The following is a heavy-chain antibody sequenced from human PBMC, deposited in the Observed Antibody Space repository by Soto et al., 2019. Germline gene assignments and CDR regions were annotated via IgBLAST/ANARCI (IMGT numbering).Heavy chain of an antibody. Sequence: EVQLVESGGGLVKPGGSLRLSCAASGFTFSSYSMNWVRQAPGKGLEWVSSISSSSSYIYYADSVKGRFTISRDNAKNSLYLQMNSLRAEDTAVYYCAREFKGHYGMDVWGQGTTVTVSS. CDR2: ISSSSSYI. CDR1: GFTFSSYS. J-gene: IGHJ6*02. CDR3: AREFKGHYGMDV. V-gene: IGHV3-21*01.